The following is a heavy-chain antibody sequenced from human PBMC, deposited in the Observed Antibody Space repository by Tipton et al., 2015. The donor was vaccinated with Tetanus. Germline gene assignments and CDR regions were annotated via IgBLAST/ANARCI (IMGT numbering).Heavy chain of an antibody. CDR3: AILPKHWLAPRGAP. D-gene: IGHD6-19*01. V-gene: IGHV4-61*01. Sequence: TLSLTCTVSGGSVSSGSYYWSWVRQPPGKGLEYIGYILYKGGTNYNPSLKSRVIISADASKNQFSLKLSSVTAADTAVYYCAILPKHWLAPRGAPWGQGILVTVSS. J-gene: IGHJ5*02. CDR2: ILYKGGT. CDR1: GGSVSSGSYY.